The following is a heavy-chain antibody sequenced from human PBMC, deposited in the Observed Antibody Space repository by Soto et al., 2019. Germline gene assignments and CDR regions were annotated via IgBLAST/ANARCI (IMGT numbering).Heavy chain of an antibody. D-gene: IGHD6-13*01. CDR3: ARDTRYSSSLGWFDT. CDR1: GCTFTSYG. CDR2: ISAYNGNT. Sequence: GAALKVSCKPSGCTFTSYGIICVRHSPGQGLEWMGWISAYNGNTNYAQKLQGRVTMTTDTSTSTAYMELRSLRSDDTAVYYCARDTRYSSSLGWFDTWGQGTLVTVSS. V-gene: IGHV1-18*01. J-gene: IGHJ5*02.